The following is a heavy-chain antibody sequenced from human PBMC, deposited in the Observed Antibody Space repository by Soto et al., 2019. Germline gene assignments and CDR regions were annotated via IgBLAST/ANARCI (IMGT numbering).Heavy chain of an antibody. V-gene: IGHV1-18*01. CDR3: ARDNAITMVRGWFDP. D-gene: IGHD3-10*01. Sequence: ASVKVSCKASGYTFTSYGISWVRQAPGQGLEWMGWISAYNGNTNYAQKLQGRVTMTTDTSTSTAYMELRSLRSDDTAVYYCARDNAITMVRGWFDPWGQGTLVTVSS. CDR1: GYTFTSYG. CDR2: ISAYNGNT. J-gene: IGHJ5*02.